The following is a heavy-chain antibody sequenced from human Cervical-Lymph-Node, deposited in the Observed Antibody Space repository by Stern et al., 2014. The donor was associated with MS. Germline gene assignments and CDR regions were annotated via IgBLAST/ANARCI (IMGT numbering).Heavy chain of an antibody. Sequence: QVQLVQSGAEVKKPGASVKVSCKASGYTFTSYYMHWVRQAPGQGLEWMGMISPSDGSTTYTQKLQDRVIMTSDTSTTAVYMEVSGLTSEDTAVYYCARSTVKGFDHWGQGTLVSVSS. CDR1: GYTFTSYY. CDR3: ARSTVKGFDH. CDR2: ISPSDGST. D-gene: IGHD4-17*01. V-gene: IGHV1-46*04. J-gene: IGHJ4*02.